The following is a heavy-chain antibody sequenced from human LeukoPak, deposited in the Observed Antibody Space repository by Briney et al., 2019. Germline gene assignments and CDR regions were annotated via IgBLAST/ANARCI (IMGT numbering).Heavy chain of an antibody. CDR1: GFTFSSYW. CDR3: ARPTRSSSPEY. D-gene: IGHD6-13*01. J-gene: IGHJ4*02. V-gene: IGHV3-7*01. Sequence: GGSLRLSCAASGFTFSSYWMSWVRQAPGEGLEWLANINPDGGDKNYVDSVKGRFTISRDNAKNSVYLEINSLRAEDTAVYYCARPTRSSSPEYWGQGTLLTVSS. CDR2: INPDGGDK.